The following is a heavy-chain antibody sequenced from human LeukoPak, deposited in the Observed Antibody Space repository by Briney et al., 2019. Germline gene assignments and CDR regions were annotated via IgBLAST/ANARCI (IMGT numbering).Heavy chain of an antibody. V-gene: IGHV3-7*01. CDR1: GFTFSSYG. Sequence: PGGSLRLSCAASGFTFSSYGMHWVRQAPGKGLEWVANIKQDGSEKYYVDSVKGRFTISRDNAKNSLYLQMNSLRAEDTAVYYCARKRGFNSPRYFDYWGQGTLVTVSS. J-gene: IGHJ4*02. CDR3: ARKRGFNSPRYFDY. CDR2: IKQDGSEK. D-gene: IGHD1-20*01.